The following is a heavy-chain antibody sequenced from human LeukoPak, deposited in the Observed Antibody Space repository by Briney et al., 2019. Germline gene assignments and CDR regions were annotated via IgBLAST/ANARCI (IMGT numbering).Heavy chain of an antibody. Sequence: ASVKVSCKASGYTFTSYYMHWVRQAPGQGLEWMGIINPSGGSTSYAQKFQGRVTMTRYTSTSTVYMELSSLRSEDTAVYYCARAPAYRDGHNTWDYWGQGTLVTVSS. J-gene: IGHJ4*02. CDR1: GYTFTSYY. CDR3: ARAPAYRDGHNTWDY. CDR2: INPSGGST. V-gene: IGHV1-46*01. D-gene: IGHD5-24*01.